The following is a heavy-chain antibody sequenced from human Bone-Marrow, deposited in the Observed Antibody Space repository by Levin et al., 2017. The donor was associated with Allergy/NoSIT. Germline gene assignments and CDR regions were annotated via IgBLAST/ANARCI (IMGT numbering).Heavy chain of an antibody. CDR2: ISSSGSTI. Sequence: SGGSLRLSCAASGFTFSSYEMNWVRQAPGKGLEWVSYISSSGSTIYYADSVKGRFTISRDNAKNSLYLQMNSLRAEDTAVYYCARYCSSTSCYWAQDGGYYYYGMDVWGQGTTVTVSS. CDR3: ARYCSSTSCYWAQDGGYYYYGMDV. V-gene: IGHV3-48*03. CDR1: GFTFSSYE. D-gene: IGHD2-2*01. J-gene: IGHJ6*02.